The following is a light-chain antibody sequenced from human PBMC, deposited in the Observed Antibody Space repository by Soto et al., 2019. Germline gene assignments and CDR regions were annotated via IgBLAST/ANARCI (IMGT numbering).Light chain of an antibody. CDR3: QQRTNWACT. V-gene: IGKV3-11*01. J-gene: IGKJ3*01. CDR1: ESVRSR. Sequence: EIVLTQSPAILSLSPGERATLSCRASESVRSRLAWYQQKPGQPPRLLTFDASSRATDIPARFSGSGSGTDFTLTISSLEPEDFAVYYCQQRTNWACTFGPGTRVDIK. CDR2: DAS.